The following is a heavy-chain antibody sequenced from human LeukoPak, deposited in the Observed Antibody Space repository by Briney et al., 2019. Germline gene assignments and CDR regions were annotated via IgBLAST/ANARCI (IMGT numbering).Heavy chain of an antibody. Sequence: PSETLSLTCTVSGGSISSYYWSWIRQPPGKGLEWIGYIYTSGSTNYNPSLKSRVTISVDTSKNQFSLKLSSVTAADTAVYYCARHYKEWNNVNYYYMDVWGKGTTVTVSS. CDR2: IYTSGST. CDR1: GGSISSYY. D-gene: IGHD3-3*01. V-gene: IGHV4-4*09. CDR3: ARHYKEWNNVNYYYMDV. J-gene: IGHJ6*03.